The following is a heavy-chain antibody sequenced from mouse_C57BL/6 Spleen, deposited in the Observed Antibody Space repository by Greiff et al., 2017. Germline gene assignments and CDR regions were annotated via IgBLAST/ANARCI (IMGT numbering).Heavy chain of an antibody. D-gene: IGHD4-1*01. V-gene: IGHV5-17*01. CDR1: GFTFSDYG. CDR3: ARGTGSNFDY. Sequence: EVKLMESGGGLVKPGGSLKLSCAASGFTFSDYGMHWVRQAPEKGLEWVAYISSGSSTIYYADTVKGRFTISRDNAKNTLFLQMTSLRSEDTAMYYCARGTGSNFDYWGQGTTLTVSS. J-gene: IGHJ2*01. CDR2: ISSGSSTI.